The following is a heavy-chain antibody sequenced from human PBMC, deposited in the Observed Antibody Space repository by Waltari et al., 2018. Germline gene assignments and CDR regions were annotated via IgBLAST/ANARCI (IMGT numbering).Heavy chain of an antibody. CDR3: ARGYTYRTPDALHI. Sequence: EVQLVESGGGLVQPGGSLRLSCEASGFTFSSYWMPWVRQAPGKGLVWVSRLNSDGSSRNYADSVKGRFTISRDNAKNTVYLQMLSLRVEDTAVYYCARGYTYRTPDALHIWGQGTVVTVSS. CDR1: GFTFSSYW. J-gene: IGHJ3*02. D-gene: IGHD5-18*01. CDR2: LNSDGSSR. V-gene: IGHV3-74*01.